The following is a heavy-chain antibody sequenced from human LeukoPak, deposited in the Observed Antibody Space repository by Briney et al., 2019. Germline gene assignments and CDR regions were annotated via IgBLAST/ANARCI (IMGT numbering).Heavy chain of an antibody. CDR1: GYTFSSYG. CDR2: ISAYNGDT. J-gene: IGHJ4*02. Sequence: ASVKVSCKASGYTFSSYGITWVRQAPGQGLEWMGWISAYNGDTKYAQNVQGRVTMTTDTPTSTAYMELRSLRSDDTAVYYCARGPYYYDSSGYYLDHWGQGTLVTVSS. CDR3: ARGPYYYDSSGYYLDH. D-gene: IGHD3-22*01. V-gene: IGHV1-18*01.